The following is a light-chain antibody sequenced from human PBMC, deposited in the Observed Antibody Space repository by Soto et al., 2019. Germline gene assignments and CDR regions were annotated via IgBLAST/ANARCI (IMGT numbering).Light chain of an antibody. V-gene: IGKV3-20*01. CDR3: QQYST. Sequence: EIVLTQSPGTLSLSPGERATLSCRASQSVSSSYLAWYQQKPGQAPRLLIYGTSSRATGIPDRFSGSGSGTDFTLTISRLGPEDFAVYYCQQYSTFGQGTRLEIK. CDR1: QSVSSSY. J-gene: IGKJ5*01. CDR2: GTS.